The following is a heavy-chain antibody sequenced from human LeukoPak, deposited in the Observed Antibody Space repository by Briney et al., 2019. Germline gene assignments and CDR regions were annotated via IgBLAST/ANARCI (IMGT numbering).Heavy chain of an antibody. CDR2: ISSSSSDI. CDR3: ARGYCSGGGCYSYYYYYYVDV. CDR1: GFTFSSNS. V-gene: IGHV3-21*01. Sequence: GGSLRLSCAASGFTFSSNSMNWVRQAPGQGLEWVSSISSSSSDIYYADSVKGRFTISRDNAKNSLYLQMNSLRVEDTAVYYCARGYCSGGGCYSYYYYYYVDVWGRGTTVTVSS. D-gene: IGHD2-15*01. J-gene: IGHJ6*03.